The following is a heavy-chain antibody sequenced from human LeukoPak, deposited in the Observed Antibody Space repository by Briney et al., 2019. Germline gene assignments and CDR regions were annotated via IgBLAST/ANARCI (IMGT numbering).Heavy chain of an antibody. Sequence: PGGSLRLSCAASGFTFSNSAMSWVRQAPGKRLEWVSSISGSGVNTYYADSVKGRFTIFRDNSKNTLYLQMNSLRVEDTAVYYCAKEIVPPSGYYFDYWGQGTLSPSPQ. CDR3: AKEIVPPSGYYFDY. J-gene: IGHJ4*02. V-gene: IGHV3-23*01. D-gene: IGHD6-6*01. CDR1: GFTFSNSA. CDR2: ISGSGVNT.